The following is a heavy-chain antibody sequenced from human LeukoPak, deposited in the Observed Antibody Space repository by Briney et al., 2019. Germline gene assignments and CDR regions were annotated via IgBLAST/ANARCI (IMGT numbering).Heavy chain of an antibody. CDR2: INHSGCT. CDR3: ARPSGVYAFFNY. V-gene: IGHV4-34*01. J-gene: IGHJ4*02. D-gene: IGHD2-8*01. CDR1: GGSFSGYY. Sequence: SETLSLTCAVYGGSFSGYYWSWIRQPPGKGLEWIGEINHSGCTNYNPSLKSRVTISVDTSKNQFSLKLSSVTAADTAVYYCARPSGVYAFFNYWGQGTLVTVSS.